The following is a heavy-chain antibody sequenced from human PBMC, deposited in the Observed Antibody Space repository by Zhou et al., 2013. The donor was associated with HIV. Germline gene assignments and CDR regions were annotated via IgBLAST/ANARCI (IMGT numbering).Heavy chain of an antibody. CDR2: ITPIFQTP. J-gene: IGHJ5*01. D-gene: IGHD3-22*01. Sequence: QVHLVQSGPEVKKPGSSVKVSCKASGDISNSHAINWVRQAPGQGLEWMGGITPIFQTPNHAQKFQGRISISMDKSTTTVYMEMRRLTSEDSAVYYCTREGESSGYFDFWGQGTLVADSS. V-gene: IGHV1-69*05. CDR3: TREGESSGYFDF. CDR1: GDISNSHA.